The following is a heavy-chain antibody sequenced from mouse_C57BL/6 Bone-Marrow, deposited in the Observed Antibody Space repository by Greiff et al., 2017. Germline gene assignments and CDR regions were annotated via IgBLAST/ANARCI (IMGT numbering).Heavy chain of an antibody. CDR1: GYAFTNYL. V-gene: IGHV1-54*01. CDR3: AGGFAY. Sequence: QVQLQQSGAELVRPGTSVKVSCKASGYAFTNYLMEWVKQRPGQGLEWIGVLNPGSGGTNYNEKFKGKATLTADKSSSTAYMQLSSLTSEDSAVYFCAGGFAYWGQGTLVTVSA. CDR2: LNPGSGGT. J-gene: IGHJ3*01.